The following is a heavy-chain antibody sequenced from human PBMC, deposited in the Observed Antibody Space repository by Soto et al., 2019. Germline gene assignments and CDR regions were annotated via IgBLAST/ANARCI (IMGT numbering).Heavy chain of an antibody. CDR2: ISPNNGNR. CDR3: ATVGAVYCTSA. J-gene: IGHJ6*02. V-gene: IGHV1-18*01. CDR1: GYTLSSYA. D-gene: IGHD1-26*01. Sequence: DSVQVSCKASGYTLSSYAISWVRQAPGQGHEWMGWISPNNGNRNYAQKFQGRVTMTTDTSTSTAYMKLRSLSSDDTAMYYCATVGAVYCTSACGQGRTVTVSS.